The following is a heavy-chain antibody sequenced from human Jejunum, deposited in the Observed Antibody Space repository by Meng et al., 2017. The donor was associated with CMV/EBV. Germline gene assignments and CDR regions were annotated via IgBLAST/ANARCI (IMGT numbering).Heavy chain of an antibody. CDR2: INPDGTTT. Sequence: CAASWFTFDIYWMHWVRQAPGKGLVWVSRINPDGTTTNYADSVKGRFTISRDNAKNTLYLQMSGLRVEDTAVYYCARDWSGYIDYWGQGNLVTVSS. J-gene: IGHJ4*02. CDR3: ARDWSGYIDY. V-gene: IGHV3-74*01. CDR1: WFTFDIYW. D-gene: IGHD3-3*01.